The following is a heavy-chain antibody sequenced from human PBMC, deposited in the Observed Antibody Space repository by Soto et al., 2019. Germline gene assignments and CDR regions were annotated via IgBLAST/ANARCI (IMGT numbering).Heavy chain of an antibody. D-gene: IGHD1-1*01. CDR2: IDPSDSYT. J-gene: IGHJ6*02. V-gene: IGHV5-10-1*01. CDR1: GYSFRSHW. CDR3: ARRLSGPKEEYNAYYFYGLDV. Sequence: GGSLKISCQGSGYSFRSHWITWVRPTPGKGLEWRGRIDPSDSYTNYSPSFQGRVTISADRSISTAFLQWSSLEASDTAIYYCARRLSGPKEEYNAYYFYGLDVWGQGTTVTVS.